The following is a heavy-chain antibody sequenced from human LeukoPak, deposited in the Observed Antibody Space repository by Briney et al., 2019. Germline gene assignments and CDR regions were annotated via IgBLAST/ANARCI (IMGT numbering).Heavy chain of an antibody. Sequence: GGSLRLSCSASGFTFSSHALSWVRQAPGKGLEWVGRIKSKTDGGTTDYAAPVKGRFTISRDDSKNTLYLQMNSLKTEDTAVYYCTTDYYDSSGYDYWGQGTLVTVSP. CDR1: GFTFSSHA. CDR3: TTDYYDSSGYDY. V-gene: IGHV3-15*01. D-gene: IGHD3-22*01. CDR2: IKSKTDGGTT. J-gene: IGHJ4*02.